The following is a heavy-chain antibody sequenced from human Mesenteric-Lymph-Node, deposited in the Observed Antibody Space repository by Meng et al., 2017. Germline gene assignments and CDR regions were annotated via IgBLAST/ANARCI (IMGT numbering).Heavy chain of an antibody. D-gene: IGHD6-6*01. V-gene: IGHV4-38-2*02. CDR1: GYSISSGYY. CDR2: INHSGST. Sequence: SETLSLTCTVSGYSISSGYYWGWIRQPPGKGLEWIGEINHSGSTNYNPSLKSRVTISVDTSKNQFSLKLSSVTAADTAVYYCARDPMEYSSSSWGQGTLVTVSS. J-gene: IGHJ5*02. CDR3: ARDPMEYSSSS.